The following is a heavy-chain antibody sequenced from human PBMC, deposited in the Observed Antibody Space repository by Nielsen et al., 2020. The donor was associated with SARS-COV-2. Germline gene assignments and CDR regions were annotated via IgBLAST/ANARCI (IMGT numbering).Heavy chain of an antibody. Sequence: GESLKISCAASGFTFSSYGMHWVRQAPGKGLEWVAVISYDGSNKYYADSVKGRFTISRDNSKNTLYLQMNSLRAEDTAVYYCAREYQLPGYYYYYYMDVWGKGTTVTVSS. CDR1: GFTFSSYG. CDR2: ISYDGSNK. J-gene: IGHJ6*03. V-gene: IGHV3-33*05. D-gene: IGHD2-2*01. CDR3: AREYQLPGYYYYYYMDV.